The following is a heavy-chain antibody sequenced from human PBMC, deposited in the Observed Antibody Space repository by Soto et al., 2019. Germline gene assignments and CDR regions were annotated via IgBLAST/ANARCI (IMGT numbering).Heavy chain of an antibody. J-gene: IGHJ4*02. V-gene: IGHV1-69*02. CDR3: ARGAGREWEPVEYFDY. D-gene: IGHD1-26*01. CDR1: GGTFSRYT. CDR2: IIPILGIP. Sequence: QVQLVQSGAEVKKPGSSVKVSCKASGGTFSRYTINWVRQAPGQGLEWMGRIIPILGIPNYAQRFQGRVTMTADKSTNTAYMELSSLRSEDTAVYYCARGAGREWEPVEYFDYWGQGTLVTVSS.